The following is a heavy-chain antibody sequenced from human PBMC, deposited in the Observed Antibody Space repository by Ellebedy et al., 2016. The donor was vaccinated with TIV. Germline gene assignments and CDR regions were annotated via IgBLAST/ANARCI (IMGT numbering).Heavy chain of an antibody. V-gene: IGHV3-74*01. CDR3: ARALYRAADGRGL. Sequence: PGGSLRLSCTASGFTFSSYWMHWVRQVPGKGLVWVSRINSDGSSTNYADSVKGRVTISRVNANNTLYLQMNSLRAEDTAVYYCARALYRAADGRGLWGQGTLVTVSS. CDR2: INSDGSST. J-gene: IGHJ4*02. D-gene: IGHD6-13*01. CDR1: GFTFSSYW.